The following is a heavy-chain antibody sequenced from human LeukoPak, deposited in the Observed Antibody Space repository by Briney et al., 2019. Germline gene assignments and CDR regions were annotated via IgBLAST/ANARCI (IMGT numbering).Heavy chain of an antibody. Sequence: ASVKVSCKASGYTFASYDINWVRQATGQGLEWMGWMNPNSGNTGYAQKFQGRVTMTRNTSISTAYMELSSLRSEDTAVYYCARVYSSGRRKYFDYWGQGTLVTVSS. V-gene: IGHV1-8*01. D-gene: IGHD6-19*01. CDR1: GYTFASYD. J-gene: IGHJ4*02. CDR2: MNPNSGNT. CDR3: ARVYSSGRRKYFDY.